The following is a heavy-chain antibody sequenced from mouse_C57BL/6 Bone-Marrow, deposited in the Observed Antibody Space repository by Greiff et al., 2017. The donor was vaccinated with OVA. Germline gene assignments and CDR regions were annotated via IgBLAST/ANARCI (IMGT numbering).Heavy chain of an antibody. J-gene: IGHJ2*01. V-gene: IGHV1-19*01. CDR1: GYTFTDYY. CDR3: ARHYYGSSPFDY. CDR2: INPYNGGT. Sequence: VQLQQSGPVLVKPGASVKMSCKASGYTFTDYYMNWVKQSHGKSLEWIGVINPYNGGTSYNQKFKGKATLTVDKSSSTAYMELNSLTSEDSAVYYCARHYYGSSPFDYWGQGTTLTVSS. D-gene: IGHD1-1*01.